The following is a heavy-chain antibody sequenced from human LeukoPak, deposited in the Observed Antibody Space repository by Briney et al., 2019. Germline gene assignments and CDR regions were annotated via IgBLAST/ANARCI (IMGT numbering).Heavy chain of an antibody. D-gene: IGHD3-22*01. J-gene: IGHJ3*02. Sequence: PSETLSLTCTVSGGSISSYYWSWIRQPPGKGLEWIGYIYYSGSTNYNPSLKSRVTISVDTSKNQFSLKLSSVTAADTAVYYCARPRYFNDGSGHTDIWGQGTMVTVSS. CDR3: ARPRYFNDGSGHTDI. V-gene: IGHV4-59*01. CDR2: IYYSGST. CDR1: GGSISSYY.